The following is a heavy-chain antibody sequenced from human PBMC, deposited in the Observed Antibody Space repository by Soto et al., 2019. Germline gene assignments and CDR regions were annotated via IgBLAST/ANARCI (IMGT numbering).Heavy chain of an antibody. Sequence: EVPLVESGGGLGQPGESLRLSCVASGFTFSYYWRHWVRQGPGKGLVWVSRIHSDGSSTTYADSVKGPFTISRDTAKNTLYLPLNRLRAEDTAVYYCARGDRGAFDIWGQGKGVTVSS. CDR2: IHSDGSST. CDR1: GFTFSYYW. D-gene: IGHD1-26*01. J-gene: IGHJ3*02. CDR3: ARGDRGAFDI. V-gene: IGHV3-74*01.